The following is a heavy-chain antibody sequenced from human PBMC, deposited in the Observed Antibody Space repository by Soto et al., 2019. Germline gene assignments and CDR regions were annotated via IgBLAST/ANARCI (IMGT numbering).Heavy chain of an antibody. V-gene: IGHV3-21*01. D-gene: IGHD3-3*01. Sequence: EVHLVESGGGLVKPGGSLRLSCAASGFDFSSYSMNWVRQAPGKGLEWVSSINEDSSYIYYAYSLRGRFTISRDNAKESLYLQMTSLRAADTAVYYCVRDFGWYFRSGYMDVWGDGATVTVSS. CDR2: INEDSSYI. CDR3: VRDFGWYFRSGYMDV. J-gene: IGHJ6*03. CDR1: GFDFSSYS.